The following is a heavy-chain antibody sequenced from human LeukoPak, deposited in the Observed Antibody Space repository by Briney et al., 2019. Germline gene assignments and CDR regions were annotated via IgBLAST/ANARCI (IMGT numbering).Heavy chain of an antibody. V-gene: IGHV4-34*01. CDR1: GGSFSGYY. CDR2: IHHSGST. CDR3: ARGTRGI. J-gene: IGHJ4*02. Sequence: SETLSLTCAVYGGSFSGYYWSWIRQPPGKGLEWIGEIHHSGSTNYNPSLKSRVTISVDTSKNQFSLKLSSVTAADTAVYYCARGTRGIWGQGTLVTVSS.